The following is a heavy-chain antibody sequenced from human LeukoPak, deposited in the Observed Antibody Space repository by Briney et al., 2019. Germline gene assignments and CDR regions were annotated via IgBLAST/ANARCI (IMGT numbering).Heavy chain of an antibody. CDR1: GFTLSNYG. CDR2: ISGSGGST. CDR3: AKDQQGLPYYFDY. J-gene: IGHJ4*02. Sequence: GRSLRLSCAASGFTLSNYGMHWVRQAPGKGLEWVSAISGSGGSTYYADSVKGRFTISRDNSKNTLYLQMNSLRAEDTAVYYCAKDQQGLPYYFDYWGQGTLVTVSS. V-gene: IGHV3-23*01. D-gene: IGHD6-13*01.